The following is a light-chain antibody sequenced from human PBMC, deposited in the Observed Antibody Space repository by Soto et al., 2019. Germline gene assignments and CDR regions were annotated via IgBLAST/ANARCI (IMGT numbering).Light chain of an antibody. CDR1: QSVSSSY. CDR2: GAS. Sequence: EIVLTQSPGTLSLSPGERATLSCRASQSVSSSYLAWYQQKPGQAPRLLIYGASSRATGIPDRFSGSGSGTDFTLTISRLEPEDFAVYYCQQYGSSLTWTFSPGTKVQLK. CDR3: QQYGSSLTWT. V-gene: IGKV3-20*01. J-gene: IGKJ1*01.